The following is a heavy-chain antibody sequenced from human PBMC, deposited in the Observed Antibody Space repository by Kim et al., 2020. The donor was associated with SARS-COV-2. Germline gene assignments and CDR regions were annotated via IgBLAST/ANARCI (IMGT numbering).Heavy chain of an antibody. D-gene: IGHD3-3*01. J-gene: IGHJ5*02. V-gene: IGHV3-33*06. CDR3: AKELQTYYDFWSGYSPLDP. Sequence: GRFTISRDNSKNTLYLQMNSLRAEDTAVYYCAKELQTYYDFWSGYSPLDPWGQGTLVTVSS.